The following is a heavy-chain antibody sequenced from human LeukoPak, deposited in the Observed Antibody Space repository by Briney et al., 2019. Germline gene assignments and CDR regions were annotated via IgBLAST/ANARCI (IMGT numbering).Heavy chain of an antibody. CDR3: ARVRAVAGTRFCDY. CDR1: GYSISSGYY. J-gene: IGHJ4*02. CDR2: IYHSGST. V-gene: IGHV4-38-2*02. D-gene: IGHD6-19*01. Sequence: SETLSLTCTVSGYSISSGYYWGWIRQPPGKGLEWIGSIYHSGSTYYNPSLKSRVTISVDTSKNQFSLKLSSVTAADTAVYYCARVRAVAGTRFCDYWGQGTLVTVSS.